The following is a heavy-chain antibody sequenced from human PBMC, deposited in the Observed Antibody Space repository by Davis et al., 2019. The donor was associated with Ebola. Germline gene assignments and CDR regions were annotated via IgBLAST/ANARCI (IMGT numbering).Heavy chain of an antibody. D-gene: IGHD6-13*01. J-gene: IGHJ4*02. CDR2: IIPILGIA. Sequence: SVKVSCKASGGTFSSYAISWVRQAPGQGLEWMGRIIPILGIANYAQKFQGRVTITADKSTSTAYMELSSLRSEDTAVYYCARGSIAAAGSADYWGQGTLVTVSS. CDR1: GGTFSSYA. V-gene: IGHV1-69*04. CDR3: ARGSIAAAGSADY.